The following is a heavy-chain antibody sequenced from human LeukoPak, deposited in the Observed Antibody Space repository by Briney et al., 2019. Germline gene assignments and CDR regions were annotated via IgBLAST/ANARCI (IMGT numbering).Heavy chain of an antibody. V-gene: IGHV4-39*07. CDR2: INHSGST. Sequence: SETLSLTCTVSGGSISSSSYYWGWIRQPPGKGLEWIGEINHSGSTNYNPSLKSRVTISVDTSKNQFSLKLSSVTAADTAVYYCARRSDPFDYWGQGTLVTVSS. CDR3: ARRSDPFDY. CDR1: GGSISSSSYY. J-gene: IGHJ4*02.